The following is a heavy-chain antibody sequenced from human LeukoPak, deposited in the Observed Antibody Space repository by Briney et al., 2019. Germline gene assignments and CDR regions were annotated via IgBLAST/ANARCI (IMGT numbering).Heavy chain of an antibody. J-gene: IGHJ6*03. Sequence: HPGGSLRLSCTASGFTFGDYAMSWVRQAPGKGLEWVGFIRSKAYGGTTEYAASVKGRFTISRDDSKSIAYLQMNSLKTEDTAVYYCTRPYHCSSTSCYTYYYYYYMDVWGKGTTVTVSS. V-gene: IGHV3-49*04. CDR1: GFTFGDYA. CDR2: IRSKAYGGTT. D-gene: IGHD2-2*02. CDR3: TRPYHCSSTSCYTYYYYYYMDV.